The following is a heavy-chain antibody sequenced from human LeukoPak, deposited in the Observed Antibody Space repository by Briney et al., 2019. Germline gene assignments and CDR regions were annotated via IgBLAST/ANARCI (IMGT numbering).Heavy chain of an antibody. D-gene: IGHD5-18*01. CDR2: IYYSGSA. V-gene: IGHV4-59*08. J-gene: IGHJ4*02. CDR3: ARQRYSYGYSDY. CDR1: GGSISSYY. Sequence: SETLSLTCTVSGGSISSYYWSWIRQPPGKGLEWIGYIYYSGSANYNPSLKSRVTISVDTSKNQFSLKLSSVTAVDTAVYYCARQRYSYGYSDYWGQGTLVTVSS.